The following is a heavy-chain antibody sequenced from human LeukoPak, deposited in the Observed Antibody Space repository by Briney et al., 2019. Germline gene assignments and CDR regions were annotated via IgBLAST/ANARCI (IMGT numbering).Heavy chain of an antibody. CDR1: GGTFSSYA. D-gene: IGHD3-22*01. V-gene: IGHV1-69*01. CDR3: ARDGNYYDSSGYRL. CDR2: IIPIFGTA. J-gene: IGHJ4*02. Sequence: SVKVSCKASGGTFSSYAISWVRQAPGQGLEWMGGIIPIFGTANYAQKFQGRVTITADESTSTACMELSSLRSEDTAVYYCARDGNYYDSSGYRLWGQGTLVTVSS.